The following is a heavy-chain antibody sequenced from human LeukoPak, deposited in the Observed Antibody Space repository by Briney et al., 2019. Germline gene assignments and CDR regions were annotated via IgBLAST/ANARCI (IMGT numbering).Heavy chain of an antibody. CDR1: GFTFSSYS. D-gene: IGHD3-10*01. CDR2: ISSSSSYI. V-gene: IGHV3-21*01. J-gene: IGHJ4*02. CDR3: ARGYGSGSSHIDY. Sequence: KTGGSLRLSCAASGFTFSSYSMNWVRQAPGKGLEWVSSISSSSSYIYYADSVKGRFTISRDNARNSLYLQMNSLRAEDTAVYYCARGYGSGSSHIDYWGQGTLVTVSS.